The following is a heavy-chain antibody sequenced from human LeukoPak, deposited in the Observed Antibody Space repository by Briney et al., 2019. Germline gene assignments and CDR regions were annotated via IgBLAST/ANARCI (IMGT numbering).Heavy chain of an antibody. D-gene: IGHD2-21*02. V-gene: IGHV3-15*01. Sequence: GGSLRLSCAASGITFSNAWMSWVRQAPGKGLEWVGRIKSKTDGGTTDYAAPVKGRFTISRDDSKNTLYLQMNSLKTEDTAVYYCTTNPRYCGGDCSYFDYWGQGTLVTVSS. CDR2: IKSKTDGGTT. J-gene: IGHJ4*02. CDR3: TTNPRYCGGDCSYFDY. CDR1: GITFSNAW.